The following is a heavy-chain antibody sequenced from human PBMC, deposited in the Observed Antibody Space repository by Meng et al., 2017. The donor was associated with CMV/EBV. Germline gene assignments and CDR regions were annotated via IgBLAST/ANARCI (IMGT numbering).Heavy chain of an antibody. D-gene: IGHD3-22*01. CDR2: ISSSSSYI. J-gene: IGHJ4*02. V-gene: IGHV3-21*01. CDR3: ARGGEVSSGYYYADDLDY. CDR1: FTFSGYS. Sequence: FTFSGYSRNWVRQAPGKGLEWVSSISSSSSYIYYADSVKGRFTISRDNAKNSLYLQMNSLRAEDTAVYYCARGGEVSSGYYYADDLDYWGQGTLVTVSS.